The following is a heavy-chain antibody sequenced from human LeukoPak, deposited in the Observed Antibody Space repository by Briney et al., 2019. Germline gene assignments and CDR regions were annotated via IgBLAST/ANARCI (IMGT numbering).Heavy chain of an antibody. V-gene: IGHV3-21*01. CDR2: ISSGSGYI. CDR3: ATSLRGYRQGFDY. Sequence: GGSLRLSCAASGFTFSSYTMNWVRQPPGKGLEWVSSISSGSGYIYYADSLKGRFTISRDNAKNSLYLQMTSLTAEDTAVYYCATSLRGYRQGFDYWGQGTLVTVSS. CDR1: GFTFSSYT. D-gene: IGHD5-18*01. J-gene: IGHJ4*02.